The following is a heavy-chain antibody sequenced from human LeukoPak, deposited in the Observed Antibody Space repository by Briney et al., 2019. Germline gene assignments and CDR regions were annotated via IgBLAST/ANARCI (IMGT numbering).Heavy chain of an antibody. V-gene: IGHV1-69*06. CDR1: GGTFSNYA. CDR3: ARDLPYSSSWYGAFDI. Sequence: SVKVSCKASGGTFSNYAISWVRQAPGQGLEWMGGIIPIFGTANYAQKFRGRVTITADKSTRTAYMELSSLRSEDTAVYYCARDLPYSSSWYGAFDIWGQGTMVTVSS. D-gene: IGHD6-13*01. J-gene: IGHJ3*02. CDR2: IIPIFGTA.